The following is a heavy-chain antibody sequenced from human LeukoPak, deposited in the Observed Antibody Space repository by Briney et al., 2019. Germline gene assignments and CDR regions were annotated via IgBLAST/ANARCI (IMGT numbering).Heavy chain of an antibody. V-gene: IGHV5-51*01. D-gene: IGHD5-18*01. CDR3: ARLGDTAMARGKKYYYYYYMDV. CDR1: GYSFTSYW. J-gene: IGHJ6*03. Sequence: GESLKIFCKGPGYSFTSYWIGWVRQMPGKSLEWMGIIYPGDSDTRYSPSFQGQVTISADKSISTAYLQWSSLKASDTAMYYCARLGDTAMARGKKYYYYYYMDVWGKGTTVTVSS. CDR2: IYPGDSDT.